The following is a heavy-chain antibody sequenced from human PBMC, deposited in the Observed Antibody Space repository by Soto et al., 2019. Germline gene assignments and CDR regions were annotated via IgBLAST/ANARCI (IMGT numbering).Heavy chain of an antibody. CDR1: GDSISSGGYY. V-gene: IGHV4-31*03. CDR3: AREYYDSIQNWFDP. CDR2: FYYSGST. Sequence: PSETLSLTCTVSGDSISSGGYYWSWIRQHPGKGLEWIGYFYYSGSTYYNPSLKSRIIISLELSKNQFSLKLSSVTAADTAVYYCAREYYDSIQNWFDPWGQGTLVTVSS. D-gene: IGHD3-22*01. J-gene: IGHJ5*02.